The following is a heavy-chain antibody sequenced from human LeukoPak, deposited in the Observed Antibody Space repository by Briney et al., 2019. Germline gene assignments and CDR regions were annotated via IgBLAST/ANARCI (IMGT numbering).Heavy chain of an antibody. CDR1: GYSLTSYW. D-gene: IGHD5-24*01. J-gene: IGHJ4*02. V-gene: IGHV5-51*01. Sequence: GESLKISCKGSGYSLTSYWIGWVRQMPEKGLEWMGIIYPGDSDTRYSPSFQGQVTISADKSISTAYLQWSSLKASDTAMYYCAKNRDGYNQPFDYWGQGTLVTVSS. CDR2: IYPGDSDT. CDR3: AKNRDGYNQPFDY.